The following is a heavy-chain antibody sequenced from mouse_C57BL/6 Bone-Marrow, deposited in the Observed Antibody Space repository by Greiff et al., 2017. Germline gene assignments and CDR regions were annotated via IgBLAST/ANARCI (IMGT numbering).Heavy chain of an antibody. CDR1: GFNIKDYY. V-gene: IGHV14-2*01. CDR2: IDPEDGET. J-gene: IGHJ2*01. CDR3: TRSLIYYGTNY. D-gene: IGHD1-1*01. Sequence: DVQLQESGAELVKPGASVKLSCTASGFNIKDYYIHWVKQRTEQGLEWIGRIDPEDGETKYAPKFQDKATIPADTSSNTAYLQLSSLTSEDTAVYYCTRSLIYYGTNYWGQGTTLTVSS.